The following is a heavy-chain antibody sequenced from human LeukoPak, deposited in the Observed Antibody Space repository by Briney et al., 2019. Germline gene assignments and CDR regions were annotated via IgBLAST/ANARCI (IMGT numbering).Heavy chain of an antibody. V-gene: IGHV4-59*10. D-gene: IGHD4-17*01. Sequence: PSETLSLTCAVCGGSFSSYYRSWIRQPAGKGLEWIGRIYTSGSINYNPSSKSRVTMSLDTSKNQFSLKVSSVTAADTAVYYCARYVESYGDYPNWFDPWGQGTLVTVSS. CDR1: GGSFSSYY. CDR2: IYTSGSI. CDR3: ARYVESYGDYPNWFDP. J-gene: IGHJ5*02.